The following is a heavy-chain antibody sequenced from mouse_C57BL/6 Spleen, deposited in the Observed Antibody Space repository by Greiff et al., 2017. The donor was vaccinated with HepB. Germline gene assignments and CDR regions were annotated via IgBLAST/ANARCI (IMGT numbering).Heavy chain of an antibody. Sequence: EVQLVESGEGLVKPGGSLKLSCAASGFTFSSYAMSWVRQTPEKRLEWVAYISSGGDYIYYADTVKGRFTISRDNARNTLYLQMSSLKSEDTAMYYCTRGEGSYRYSAMDYWGQGTSVTVSS. CDR3: TRGEGSYRYSAMDY. CDR2: ISSGGDYI. J-gene: IGHJ4*01. V-gene: IGHV5-9-1*02. D-gene: IGHD1-2*01. CDR1: GFTFSSYA.